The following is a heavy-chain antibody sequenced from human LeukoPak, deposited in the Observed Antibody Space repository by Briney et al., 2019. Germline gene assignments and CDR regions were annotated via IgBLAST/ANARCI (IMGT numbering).Heavy chain of an antibody. J-gene: IGHJ3*02. Sequence: SETLSLTCTVSGGSISSGDYYWSWIRQPPGKGLEWIGYIYYSGSTYYNPSLKSRVTISVDTSKNQFSLKLSSVTAADTAGYYCARSGSYGDAFDIWGQGTVVTVSS. CDR1: GGSISSGDYY. CDR2: IYYSGST. CDR3: ARSGSYGDAFDI. D-gene: IGHD1-26*01. V-gene: IGHV4-30-4*08.